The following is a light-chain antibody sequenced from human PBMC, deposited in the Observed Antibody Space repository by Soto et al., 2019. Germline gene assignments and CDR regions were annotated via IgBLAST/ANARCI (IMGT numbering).Light chain of an antibody. CDR3: QQYDRFPYT. CDR1: QSISNW. CDR2: KAS. Sequence: DLQMTQSPSTLSASVGDTVTITCRASQSISNWLAWYQQKPGQAPKLLFHKASTLESGVPSRFSGSGSGTEFTLTISSLQPDDFATFYCQQYDRFPYTFGQGTKLEIK. J-gene: IGKJ2*01. V-gene: IGKV1-5*03.